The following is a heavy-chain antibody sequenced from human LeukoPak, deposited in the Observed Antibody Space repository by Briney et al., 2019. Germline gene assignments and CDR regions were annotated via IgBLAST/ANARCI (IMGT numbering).Heavy chain of an antibody. CDR3: ARGGWSPYYDFWSGYVDY. CDR1: GITVSSKY. Sequence: GGSLRLSCAASGITVSSKYMSWVRQAPGKGLEWVSVIYSGGSTYYADSVKGRFTISRDNSKNTLYLQMNSLRAEDTAVYYCARGGWSPYYDFWSGYVDYWGQGTLVTVSS. CDR2: IYSGGST. V-gene: IGHV3-53*01. J-gene: IGHJ4*02. D-gene: IGHD3-3*01.